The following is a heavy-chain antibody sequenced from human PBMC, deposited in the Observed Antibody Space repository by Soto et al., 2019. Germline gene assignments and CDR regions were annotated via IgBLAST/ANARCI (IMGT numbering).Heavy chain of an antibody. CDR2: IYYSGST. CDR1: GGSISSGDYY. CDR3: DRGGYYDSSGYAHDY. J-gene: IGHJ4*02. V-gene: IGHV4-30-4*01. D-gene: IGHD3-22*01. Sequence: PSETLSLTCTVSGGSISSGDYYWRWIRQPPGKGLEWIGYIYYSGSTYYNPSLKSRVTISVDTSKNQFSLKLSSVPAADTAVYYCDRGGYYDSSGYAHDYWGQGTLVTVSS.